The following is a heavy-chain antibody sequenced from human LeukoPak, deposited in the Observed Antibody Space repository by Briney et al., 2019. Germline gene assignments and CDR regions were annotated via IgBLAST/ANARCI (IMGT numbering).Heavy chain of an antibody. CDR1: GFTFSSYS. D-gene: IGHD2-8*01. J-gene: IGHJ4*02. CDR2: ISSSSSTI. CDR3: VRGRNGFDY. Sequence: GVLRLSCAASGFTFSSYSMNWVRQAPGKGLEWVSYISSSSSTIYYADSVKGRFTISRDNAKNSLYLQMNSLKTEDTAVYYCVRGRNGFDYWGPGTLVTVSS. V-gene: IGHV3-48*01.